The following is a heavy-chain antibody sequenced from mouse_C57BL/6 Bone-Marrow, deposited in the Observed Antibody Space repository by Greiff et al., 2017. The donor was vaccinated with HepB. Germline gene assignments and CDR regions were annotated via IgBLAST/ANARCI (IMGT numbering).Heavy chain of an antibody. D-gene: IGHD2-14*01. CDR1: GYTFTEYT. V-gene: IGHV1-62-2*01. J-gene: IGHJ4*01. CDR2: FYPGSGSI. CDR3: ARHEDRGVYYRGYAMDY. Sequence: QVQLQQSGAELVKPGASVKLSCKASGYTFTEYTIHWVKQRSGQGLEWIGWFYPGSGSIKYNEKFKDKATLTADKSSSTVYMELSRLTSEDSAVYFCARHEDRGVYYRGYAMDYWGQGTSVTVSS.